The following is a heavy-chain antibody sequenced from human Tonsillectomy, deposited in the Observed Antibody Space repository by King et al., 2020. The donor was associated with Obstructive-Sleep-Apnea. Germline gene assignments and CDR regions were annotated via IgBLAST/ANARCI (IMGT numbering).Heavy chain of an antibody. J-gene: IGHJ4*02. Sequence: VQLVESGGGLLQPGGSLRLSCVASGFTFSTYAMSWVRQGPGKGLEWVSGISADGATTYYADSVKGRFTISRDNSKNTLSLEMNSLRAEDTAIYYCAKDEAYTFNDFWSGYPYFDSWGQGTRVTVSS. CDR3: AKDEAYTFNDFWSGYPYFDS. D-gene: IGHD3-3*01. CDR2: ISADGATT. CDR1: GFTFSTYA. V-gene: IGHV3-23*04.